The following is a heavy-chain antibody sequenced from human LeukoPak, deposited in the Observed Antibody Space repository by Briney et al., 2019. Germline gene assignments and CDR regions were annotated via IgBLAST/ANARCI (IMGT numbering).Heavy chain of an antibody. CDR2: INPSGGST. D-gene: IGHD2-15*01. J-gene: IGHJ5*02. CDR3: ARAVGLGYCSGGSCYESGNWFDP. CDR1: GYTFTSYY. V-gene: IGHV1-46*01. Sequence: ASVKVSCKASGYTFTSYYMHWVRQAPGQGLEWMGIINPSGGSTSYAQKFQGRVTMTRDTSTSTVYMELSSLRSEDTAVYYCARAVGLGYCSGGSCYESGNWFDPWGQGTLVTVSS.